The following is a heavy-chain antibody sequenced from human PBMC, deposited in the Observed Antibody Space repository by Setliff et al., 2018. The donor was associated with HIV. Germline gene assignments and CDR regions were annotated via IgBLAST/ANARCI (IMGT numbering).Heavy chain of an antibody. CDR2: IYTSGNT. Sequence: SETLSLTCTVSGGSISSDNYYWSWIRQPAGKGLGWIGRIYTSGNTKYNPSLKSRVTISVDTSKNQLSLKLSSVTAADTAVYYCARESGFQVRGAMYYYMDVWGTGTTVTVSS. J-gene: IGHJ6*03. CDR1: GGSISSDNYY. V-gene: IGHV4-61*02. D-gene: IGHD3-10*01. CDR3: ARESGFQVRGAMYYYMDV.